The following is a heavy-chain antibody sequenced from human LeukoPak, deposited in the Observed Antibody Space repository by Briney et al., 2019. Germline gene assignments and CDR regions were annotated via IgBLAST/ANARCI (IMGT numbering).Heavy chain of an antibody. CDR2: IKSKTDGGTT. CDR3: TTSPPAAPEDY. D-gene: IGHD2-2*01. V-gene: IGHV3-15*01. Sequence: NPGGSLRLSCAASGFTFSNAWMSWVRQAPGKGLEWVGRIKSKTDGGTTDYAAAVKGRFTISRDDSKNTLYLQMNSLKTEDTAMYYCTTSPPAAPEDYWGQGTLVTVSS. CDR1: GFTFSNAW. J-gene: IGHJ4*02.